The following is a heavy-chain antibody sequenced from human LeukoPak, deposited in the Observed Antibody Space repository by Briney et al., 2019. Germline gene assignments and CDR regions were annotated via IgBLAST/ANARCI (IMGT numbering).Heavy chain of an antibody. CDR1: GGAISSRSYF. Sequence: SETLSLAGTVSGGAISSRSYFWGWIRQPPAKGLEWIGSIYYSGSTYYNPSLKSRVTISVDTSKTQFSLKLSSVTAADTDVYYCARGVSARFDPWGQGTLVTVSS. V-gene: IGHV4-39*07. J-gene: IGHJ5*02. CDR3: ARGVSARFDP. CDR2: IYYSGST.